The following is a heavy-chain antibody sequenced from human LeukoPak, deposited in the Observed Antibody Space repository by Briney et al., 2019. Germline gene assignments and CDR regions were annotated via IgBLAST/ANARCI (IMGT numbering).Heavy chain of an antibody. D-gene: IGHD1-26*01. V-gene: IGHV1-69*05. Sequence: SVKVSCKASGGTFSSYAISWVRQAPGQGREWMGRIIPTFGTANYAQKFQGRVTITTDESTSTAYMELSSLRSEDTAVYYCARDLQARRGYFDYWGQGTLVTVSS. J-gene: IGHJ4*02. CDR3: ARDLQARRGYFDY. CDR1: GGTFSSYA. CDR2: IIPTFGTA.